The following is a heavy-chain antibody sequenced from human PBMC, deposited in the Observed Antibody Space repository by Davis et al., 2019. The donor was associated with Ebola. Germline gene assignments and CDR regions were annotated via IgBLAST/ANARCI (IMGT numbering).Heavy chain of an antibody. J-gene: IGHJ4*02. CDR3: ARQESLYGSSDY. CDR2: IYAGDSDT. Sequence: GESLKISCKGSGYSFTSYWISWVRQTPAKGLEWMGIIYAGDSDTRYSPSFVGQVTISVDRSISTAYLQWSSLKASDIAMYYCARQESLYGSSDYWGQGTLVTVSS. V-gene: IGHV5-51*01. CDR1: GYSFTSYW. D-gene: IGHD2/OR15-2a*01.